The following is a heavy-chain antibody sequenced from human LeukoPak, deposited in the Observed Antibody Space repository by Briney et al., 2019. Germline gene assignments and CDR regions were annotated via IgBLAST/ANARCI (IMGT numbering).Heavy chain of an antibody. CDR3: ARGGRLDCSSTSCQEERWFDP. CDR1: GGSISSGDYY. D-gene: IGHD2-2*01. J-gene: IGHJ5*02. Sequence: SETLSLTCTVSGGSISSGDYYWSWIRQPPGKGLEWIGYIYYSGSTYYNPSLKSRVTISVDTSKIQFSLKLSSVTAADTAVYYCARGGRLDCSSTSCQEERWFDPWGQGTLVTVSS. CDR2: IYYSGST. V-gene: IGHV4-30-4*01.